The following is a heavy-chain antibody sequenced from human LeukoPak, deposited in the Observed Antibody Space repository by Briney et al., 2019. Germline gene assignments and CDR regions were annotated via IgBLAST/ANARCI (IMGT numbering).Heavy chain of an antibody. Sequence: PGRSLRLSCAASGFTFSNYDMHWVRQAPGKGLEWVSVISGSGGNTYYADSVKGRFTISRDNSKNTLYLQMNSLRAEDTAVYYCAKEYSVRNQFDHWGQGTLVAVSS. V-gene: IGHV3-23*01. D-gene: IGHD1-14*01. J-gene: IGHJ4*02. CDR2: ISGSGGNT. CDR3: AKEYSVRNQFDH. CDR1: GFTFSNYD.